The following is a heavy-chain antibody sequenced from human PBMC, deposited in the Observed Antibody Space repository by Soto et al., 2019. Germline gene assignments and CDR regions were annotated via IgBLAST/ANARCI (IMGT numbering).Heavy chain of an antibody. V-gene: IGHV4-31*03. Sequence: SETLSLTCTVSGGSISSGGYYWSWIRQHPGKGLEWIGYIYYSGSTYYNPSLKSRVTISVDTSKNQFSLKLSSVTAADTAVYYCARILRGYYYGSGSYDKSDYRCCYYGMDVWGQGTKVTVSS. D-gene: IGHD3-10*01. CDR3: ARILRGYYYGSGSYDKSDYRCCYYGMDV. J-gene: IGHJ6*02. CDR2: IYYSGST. CDR1: GGSISSGGYY.